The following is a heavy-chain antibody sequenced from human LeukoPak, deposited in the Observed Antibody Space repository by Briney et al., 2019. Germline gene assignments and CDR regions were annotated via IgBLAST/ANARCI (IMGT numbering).Heavy chain of an antibody. V-gene: IGHV3-48*02. CDR2: IISSGSTI. Sequence: GGSLRLSCAASGFTFSTYTMNWVRQAPGKGLEWISSIISSGSTIYYADSVKGRFTISRDNSKNTLNLQMNSLRDEDTAVYYCVRYVGGGNSGGFDFWGQGTLVIVSS. J-gene: IGHJ4*02. CDR1: GFTFSTYT. D-gene: IGHD4-23*01. CDR3: VRYVGGGNSGGFDF.